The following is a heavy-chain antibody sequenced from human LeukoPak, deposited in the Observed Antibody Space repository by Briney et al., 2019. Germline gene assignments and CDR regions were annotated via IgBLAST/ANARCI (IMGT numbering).Heavy chain of an antibody. CDR3: ASGVTTKTPDF. D-gene: IGHD4-17*01. CDR2: TNLSGGST. CDR1: GYSFTSYY. Sequence: ASVTVSCKASGYSFTSYYLHWVRQAPGQGLEWMGITNLSGGSTTYAQKFQGRVTMTRDTSTSTVHMELSSLRSDDTAVYYCASGVTTKTPDFWGQGTLVTVSS. J-gene: IGHJ4*02. V-gene: IGHV1-46*01.